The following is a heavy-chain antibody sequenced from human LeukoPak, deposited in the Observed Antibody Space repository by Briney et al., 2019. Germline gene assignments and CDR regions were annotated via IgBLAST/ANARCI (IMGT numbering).Heavy chain of an antibody. CDR3: ARVTGYRIEDYFDY. CDR1: GGSLSSYY. Sequence: PSETLSLTCTVSGGSLSSYYWSWIRQPPGKGLEGIGYIYYSGSTNYNPSLKSRVTISVETSKNEFSLKLRSVTAADTAVYYCARVTGYRIEDYFDYWGQGTLVTVSS. J-gene: IGHJ4*02. D-gene: IGHD6-13*01. CDR2: IYYSGST. V-gene: IGHV4-59*01.